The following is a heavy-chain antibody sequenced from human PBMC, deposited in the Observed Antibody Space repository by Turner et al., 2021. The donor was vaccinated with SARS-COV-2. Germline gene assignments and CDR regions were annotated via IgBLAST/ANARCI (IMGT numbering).Heavy chain of an antibody. J-gene: IGHJ3*02. CDR1: GYTLTELS. V-gene: IGHV1-24*01. CDR3: ATVGDGNNGGAFHI. Sequence: QVQLVQSGAEVKKPGASVKVSCKLSGYTLTELSMYWVRQAPGKGLGGMEVFVLENGKQTYPQNSQARLPITRKQSKAPPNWELSSLRPREPAVNSGATVGDGNNGGAFHIWGQGTMVTVSS. D-gene: IGHD2-8*01. CDR2: FVLENGKQ.